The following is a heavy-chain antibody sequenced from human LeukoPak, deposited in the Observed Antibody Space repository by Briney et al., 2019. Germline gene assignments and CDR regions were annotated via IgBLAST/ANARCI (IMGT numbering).Heavy chain of an antibody. D-gene: IGHD4-17*01. CDR1: GDSINGFY. CDR3: ASTYGDYSLSSGI. CDR2: IYYSGNT. V-gene: IGHV4-59*01. J-gene: IGHJ4*02. Sequence: PSETLSLTCTVSGDSINGFYWSWIRQPPGKPLEWIGYIYYSGNTRYNPYLKSRLTISIDTSKNQFSLRLSSVTAADTAVYYCASTYGDYSLSSGIWGQGTLVTVSS.